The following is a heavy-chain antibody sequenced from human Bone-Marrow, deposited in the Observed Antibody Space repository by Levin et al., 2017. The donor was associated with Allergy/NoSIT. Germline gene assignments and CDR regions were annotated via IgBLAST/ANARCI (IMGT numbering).Heavy chain of an antibody. CDR3: ARLGSSWLDS. CDR1: GFTFNTYE. V-gene: IGHV3-48*03. CDR2: ISSSGSTT. Sequence: GGSLRLSCAASGFTFNTYEMNWVRQAPGKGLEWISKISSSGSTTYYADSVKGRFTISRDNAKNSLYLQMNSLRAEDTGVFYCARLGSSWLDSWGQGTVVTVSS. D-gene: IGHD1-26*01. J-gene: IGHJ4*02.